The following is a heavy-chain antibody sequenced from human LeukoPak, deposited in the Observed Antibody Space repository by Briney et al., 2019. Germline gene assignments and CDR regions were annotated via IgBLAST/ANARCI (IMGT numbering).Heavy chain of an antibody. CDR2: TYYRSKWYY. Sequence: SQTLSLTCAISGDSVSSISVAWNWIRQSPSRGLEWLGRTYYRSKWYYEYAVSVKSRINISPDTSKNQFSLQLTSVTPEDTAVYYRSLARSEYHYGMDVWGQGTTVTVSS. CDR1: GDSVSSISVA. V-gene: IGHV6-1*01. CDR3: SLARSEYHYGMDV. J-gene: IGHJ6*02.